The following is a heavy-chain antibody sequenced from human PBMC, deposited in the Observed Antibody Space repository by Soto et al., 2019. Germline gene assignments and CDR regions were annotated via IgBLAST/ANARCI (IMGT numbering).Heavy chain of an antibody. V-gene: IGHV3-9*01. CDR1: GFTFDDYA. Sequence: EVQLVESGGGLVQPGRSLRLSCAASGFTFDDYAMHWVRQAPGKGLEWVSGISWNSGSIGYADSVKGRFTISRDNAKNYLYLQMNSLRAEDTALYYCAKDKVAAAGTPFFDYWGQGTLVTVSS. D-gene: IGHD6-13*01. CDR2: ISWNSGSI. J-gene: IGHJ4*02. CDR3: AKDKVAAAGTPFFDY.